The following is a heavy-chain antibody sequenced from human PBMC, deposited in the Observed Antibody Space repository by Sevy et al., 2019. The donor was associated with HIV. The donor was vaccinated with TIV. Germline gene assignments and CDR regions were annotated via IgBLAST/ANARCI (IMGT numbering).Heavy chain of an antibody. CDR3: ARESIGSVGDFDY. CDR1: GDFINLYF. CDR2: IYSSGST. J-gene: IGHJ4*02. V-gene: IGHV4-59*01. D-gene: IGHD6-6*01. Sequence: SETLSLTCSVSGDFINLYFWSWIRQPPGKGLEWIGYIYSSGSTNYNPSLKSQVTISLATSKDQFSLKLSSVTAADPAVYYCARESIGSVGDFDYWGQRTLVTVSS.